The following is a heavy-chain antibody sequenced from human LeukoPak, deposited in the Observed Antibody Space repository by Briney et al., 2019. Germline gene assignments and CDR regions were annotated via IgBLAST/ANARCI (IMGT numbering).Heavy chain of an antibody. V-gene: IGHV3-43*02. D-gene: IGHD4/OR15-4a*01. CDR1: GFTFDDYA. CDR2: ISGDGGST. CDR3: AKGRPTISDPGVLDY. Sequence: PGGSLRLSCAASGFTFDDYAMHWVRQAPGKGLEWVSLISGDGGSTYYADSVKGRSTISRDNSKNSLYLQMNSLRTEDTALYFCAKGRPTISDPGVLDYWGQGTLVTVSS. J-gene: IGHJ4*02.